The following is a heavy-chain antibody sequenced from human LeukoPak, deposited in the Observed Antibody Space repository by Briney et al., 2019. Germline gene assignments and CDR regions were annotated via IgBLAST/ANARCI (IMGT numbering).Heavy chain of an antibody. CDR3: ARDRTLYSSGSRALDY. V-gene: IGHV3-7*01. CDR1: GITFSSYW. CDR2: IKKDGSEK. J-gene: IGHJ4*02. D-gene: IGHD6-25*01. Sequence: PGGSLRLSCAVSGITFSSYWMSWVRQAPGKGLEWVASIKKDGSEKYYVDSVKGRFTISRDNAKNSLYLQMNSLRAEDTAVYYCARDRTLYSSGSRALDYWGQGTLVAVSS.